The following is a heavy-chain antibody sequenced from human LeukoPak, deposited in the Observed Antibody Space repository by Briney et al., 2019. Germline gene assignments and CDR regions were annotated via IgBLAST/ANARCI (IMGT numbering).Heavy chain of an antibody. Sequence: PGGSLRPSCAASGFTFDDYAMHWVRQAPGKGLEWVSLISGDGGSTYYADSVKGRFTISRDNSKNSLYLQMNSLRAEDTAVYYCAKAVSSSWYYFDYWGQGTLVTVSS. J-gene: IGHJ4*02. CDR1: GFTFDDYA. CDR2: ISGDGGST. CDR3: AKAVSSSWYYFDY. V-gene: IGHV3-43*02. D-gene: IGHD6-13*01.